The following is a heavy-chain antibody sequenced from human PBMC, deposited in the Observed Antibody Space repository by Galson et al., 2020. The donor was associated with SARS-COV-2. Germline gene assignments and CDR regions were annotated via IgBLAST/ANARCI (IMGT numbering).Heavy chain of an antibody. Sequence: TLSLTCTVSGGSISSGSYYWSWIRQPAGKGLEWIGRIYTSGSTNYNPSLKRRVTISVDTSKNQFSLKLSSVTAADTAVYYCARERYCSGGSCYSGNWFDPWGQGTLVTVSS. D-gene: IGHD2-15*01. CDR1: GGSISSGSYY. CDR2: IYTSGST. J-gene: IGHJ5*02. V-gene: IGHV4-61*02. CDR3: ARERYCSGGSCYSGNWFDP.